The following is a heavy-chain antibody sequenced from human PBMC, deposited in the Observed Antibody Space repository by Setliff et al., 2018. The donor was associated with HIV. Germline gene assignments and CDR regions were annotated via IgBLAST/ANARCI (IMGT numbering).Heavy chain of an antibody. CDR1: GASISSGGYS. Sequence: SETLSLTCAVSGASISSGGYSWSWIRQPPGKGLEWIGNVYHSGHTYYNPSLKSRVTISIDRSKNQFSLRLTSVTAADTAVYYCVRGDSTGYFREPQYFQHWGQGTLVTVSS. CDR2: VYHSGHT. V-gene: IGHV4-30-2*01. J-gene: IGHJ1*01. CDR3: VRGDSTGYFREPQYFQH. D-gene: IGHD3-22*01.